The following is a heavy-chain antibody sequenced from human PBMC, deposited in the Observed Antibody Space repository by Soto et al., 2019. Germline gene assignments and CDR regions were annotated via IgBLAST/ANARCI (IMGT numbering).Heavy chain of an antibody. CDR2: IVVGSGNT. J-gene: IGHJ6*02. V-gene: IGHV1-58*01. CDR1: GFTFTSSA. Sequence: ASVKVSCKASGFTFTSSAVQWVRQARGRRLEWIGWIVVGSGNTNYAQKFQERVTITRDMSTSTAYMELSSLRSEDTAVYYCAAPRRGYYYYYGMDVWGQGTTVTVSS. CDR3: AAPRRGYYYYYGMDV.